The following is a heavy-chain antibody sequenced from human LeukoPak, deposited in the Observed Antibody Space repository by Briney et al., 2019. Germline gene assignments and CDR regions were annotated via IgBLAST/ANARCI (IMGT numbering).Heavy chain of an antibody. CDR1: GGSISSRSYY. J-gene: IGHJ4*02. Sequence: SETLSLTCTVSGGSISSRSYYWGWLRQPPGKGLEWIGYIYYSGSTNYSPSLKSRVTISVDTSKNQFSLYLSSVTAADTAVYYCARLGTMVRGFIYYYFDYWGQGTLVTVSS. CDR3: ARLGTMVRGFIYYYFDY. CDR2: IYYSGST. V-gene: IGHV4-61*05. D-gene: IGHD3-10*01.